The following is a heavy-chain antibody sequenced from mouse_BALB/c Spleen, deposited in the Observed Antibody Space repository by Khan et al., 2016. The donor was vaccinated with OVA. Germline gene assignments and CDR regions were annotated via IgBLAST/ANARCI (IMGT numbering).Heavy chain of an antibody. V-gene: IGHV5-6-4*01. J-gene: IGHJ2*01. CDR2: ISSGGSYT. D-gene: IGHD1-1*01. CDR3: TRHRGYYGSNRYFDY. CDR1: GFSFSSYS. Sequence: EVELVESGGDLVRPGGSLKLSCAASGFSFSSYSMSWVRQTPEKRLEWVATISSGGSYTYSPDRVKGRFTISRDNAKNTLYLQMSSLKSEDTALYYCTRHRGYYGSNRYFDYWGQGTTLTVSS.